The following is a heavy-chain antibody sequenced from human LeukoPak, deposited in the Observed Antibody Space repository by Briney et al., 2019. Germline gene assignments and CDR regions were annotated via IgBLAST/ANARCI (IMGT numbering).Heavy chain of an antibody. V-gene: IGHV3-13*01. CDR1: GFTFSTYD. CDR2: IGTAGDT. J-gene: IGHJ1*01. CDR3: AKLGGGYCSGGSCYHGYFQH. Sequence: GGSLRLSCAASGFTFSTYDMHWVRQATGKGLEWVSAIGTAGDTYYPGSVKGRFTISRENAKNSLYLQMNSLRAEDTAVYYCAKLGGGYCSGGSCYHGYFQHWGQGTLVTVSS. D-gene: IGHD2-15*01.